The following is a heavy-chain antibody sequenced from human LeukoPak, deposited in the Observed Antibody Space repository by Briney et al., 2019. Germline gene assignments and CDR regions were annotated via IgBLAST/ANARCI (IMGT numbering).Heavy chain of an antibody. D-gene: IGHD3-22*01. CDR3: ASLYYYDSSGVIDAFDI. Sequence: GASVKVSCKAPGYTFTGYYMHWVRQAPGQGLEWMGWINPNSGGTNYAQKFQGRVTMTRDTSISTAYMELSRLRSDDTAVYYCASLYYYDSSGVIDAFDIWGQGTMVTVSS. V-gene: IGHV1-2*02. CDR2: INPNSGGT. J-gene: IGHJ3*02. CDR1: GYTFTGYY.